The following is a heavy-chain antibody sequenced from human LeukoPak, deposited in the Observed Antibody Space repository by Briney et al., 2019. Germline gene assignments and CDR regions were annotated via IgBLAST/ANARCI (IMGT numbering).Heavy chain of an antibody. CDR3: VNNAARYCSSSTCSDY. V-gene: IGHV3-64D*06. Sequence: GALRLSCSASGFTFSTYAMHWVRQAPGKGLEYVSAISSDGYSTYYADSVKGRFTISRDNSKNTLYLQMSGLRVEDTAVSYCVNNAARYCSSSTCSDYWGQGTQVTVSS. J-gene: IGHJ4*02. D-gene: IGHD2-2*01. CDR2: ISSDGYST. CDR1: GFTFSTYA.